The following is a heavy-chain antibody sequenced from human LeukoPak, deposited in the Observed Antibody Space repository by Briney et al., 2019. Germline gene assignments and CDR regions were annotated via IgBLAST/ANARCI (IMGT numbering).Heavy chain of an antibody. CDR3: ASLDYGRGGFDP. Sequence: SETLSLTCTVSGGSISGYYWSWIRQPPGKGLEWVGYISYSGSTNYNPSLKSRVTISVDTSKNQFSLKLSSVTAADTAVYYCASLDYGRGGFDPWGQGTLVTVSS. D-gene: IGHD4-17*01. CDR2: ISYSGST. J-gene: IGHJ5*02. CDR1: GGSISGYY. V-gene: IGHV4-59*01.